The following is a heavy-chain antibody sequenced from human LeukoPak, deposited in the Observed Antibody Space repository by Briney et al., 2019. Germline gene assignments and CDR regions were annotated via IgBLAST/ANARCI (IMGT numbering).Heavy chain of an antibody. CDR3: AREGYSSSWNYVDY. V-gene: IGHV1-18*01. Sequence: ASVKVSCKASGYTFTSNVINWVRQAPGQGLEWMGWISAYNGNTNYAQKLQGRVTMTTDTSTSTAYMELRSLRSDDTAVYYCAREGYSSSWNYVDYWGQGALVTVSS. J-gene: IGHJ4*02. D-gene: IGHD6-13*01. CDR2: ISAYNGNT. CDR1: GYTFTSNV.